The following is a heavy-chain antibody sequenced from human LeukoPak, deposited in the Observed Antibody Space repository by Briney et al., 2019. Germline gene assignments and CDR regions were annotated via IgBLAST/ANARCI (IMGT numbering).Heavy chain of an antibody. CDR1: GGSISSGSYY. CDR2: IYTSGST. CDR3: ARVGRQQGAAGITTFDY. D-gene: IGHD6-13*01. J-gene: IGHJ4*02. V-gene: IGHV4-61*02. Sequence: SETLSLTCTVSGGSISSGSYYWSWIRQPAGKGLEWIGRIYTSGSTNYNPSLKSRVTISVDTSKNQFSLKLSSVTAADTAVYYCARVGRQQGAAGITTFDYWGQGTLVTVSS.